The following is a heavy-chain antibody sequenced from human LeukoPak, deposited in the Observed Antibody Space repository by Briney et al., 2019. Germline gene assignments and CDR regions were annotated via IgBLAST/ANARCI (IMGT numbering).Heavy chain of an antibody. CDR2: ISSSGSTR. CDR3: ARDRDPLVRCDY. V-gene: IGHV3-48*03. J-gene: IGHJ4*02. CDR1: GFTFSSYE. Sequence: GGSLRLSCAASGFTFSSYEINWVRQAPGKGLEWVAYISSSGSTRYYADSVKGRFTISRDNAKNSLYLQMNSLRAEDTAVYYCARDRDPLVRCDYWGQGTLVTVSS. D-gene: IGHD3-10*01.